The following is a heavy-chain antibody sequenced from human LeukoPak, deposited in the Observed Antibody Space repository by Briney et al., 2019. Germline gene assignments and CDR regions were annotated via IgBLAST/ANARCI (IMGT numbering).Heavy chain of an antibody. CDR1: GFTFTDYY. CDR2: ISSSSSYT. J-gene: IGHJ4*02. Sequence: GGSLRLSCAASGFTFTDYYMSWIRQAPGKGLEWVSYISSSSSYTNYADSVKGRFTISRDNAKNSLYLQMNSLRAEDTAVYYCARLYPYYYDSSGYYLDYWGQGTLVTVSS. D-gene: IGHD3-22*01. V-gene: IGHV3-11*06. CDR3: ARLYPYYYDSSGYYLDY.